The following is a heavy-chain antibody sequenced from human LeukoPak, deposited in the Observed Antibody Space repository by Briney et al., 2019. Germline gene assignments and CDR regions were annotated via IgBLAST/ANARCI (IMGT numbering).Heavy chain of an antibody. J-gene: IGHJ6*03. V-gene: IGHV3-13*01. CDR3: ARGPPRGKYYYMDV. CDR2: IGTASDT. Sequence: HAGGSLRLSCAASGFTFSSFDMHWVRQPTGQGLEWVSTIGTASDTYYPGSVEGRFTLSRDNAQNSLYLQMNSLTAGDTAVYYCARGPPRGKYYYMDVWGKGTTVTVYS. CDR1: GFTFSSFD.